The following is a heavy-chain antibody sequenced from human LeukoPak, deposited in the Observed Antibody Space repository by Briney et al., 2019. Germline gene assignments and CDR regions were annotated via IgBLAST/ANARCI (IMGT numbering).Heavy chain of an antibody. J-gene: IGHJ6*02. V-gene: IGHV4-39*07. CDR3: ARDSTQGVTYSSSWYFYYYYGMDV. Sequence: SETLSLTCTVSGGSISSSSYYWGWIRQPPGKGLEWIGSIYYSGSTYYNPSLKSRVTISVDTSKNQFSLKLSSVTAADTAVYYCARDSTQGVTYSSSWYFYYYYGMDVWGQGTTVTVSS. CDR2: IYYSGST. CDR1: GGSISSSSYY. D-gene: IGHD6-13*01.